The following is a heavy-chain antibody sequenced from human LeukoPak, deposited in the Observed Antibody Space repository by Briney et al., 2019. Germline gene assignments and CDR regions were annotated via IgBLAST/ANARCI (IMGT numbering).Heavy chain of an antibody. CDR3: AKTTLPAATPYYFDY. V-gene: IGHV3-23*01. CDR1: GFTFSSYA. Sequence: TGGSLRLSCAASGFTFSSYAMSWVRQAPGKGVEWVSAISGSGGSTYYADSVKGRFTISRDNSKNTLYLQMNSLRAEGTAVYYCAKTTLPAATPYYFDYWGQGTLVTVSS. D-gene: IGHD2-2*02. CDR2: ISGSGGST. J-gene: IGHJ4*02.